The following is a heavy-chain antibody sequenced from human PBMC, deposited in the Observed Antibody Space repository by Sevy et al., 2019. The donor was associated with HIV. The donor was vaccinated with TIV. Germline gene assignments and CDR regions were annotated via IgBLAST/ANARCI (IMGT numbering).Heavy chain of an antibody. V-gene: IGHV3-23*01. CDR1: GFPFSSYA. J-gene: IGHJ3*02. CDR2: IGGSGVST. D-gene: IGHD5-18*01. CDR3: ATDRAAMVGDAFDI. Sequence: GESLKISCAASGFPFSSYAMSWVRQAPGKGLEWVSAIGGSGVSTYYADSVKARFTISRDNSKNTLYLQMNSLRAEDTAVYYCATDRAAMVGDAFDIWGQGTMVTVSS.